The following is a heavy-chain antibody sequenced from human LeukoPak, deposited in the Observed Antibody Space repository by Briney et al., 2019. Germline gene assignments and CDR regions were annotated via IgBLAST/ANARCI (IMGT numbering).Heavy chain of an antibody. J-gene: IGHJ6*02. CDR2: ISSSGSTI. V-gene: IGHV3-11*01. CDR1: GFTFSDYY. CDR3: AGENSSGWLRYYYGMDV. D-gene: IGHD6-19*01. Sequence: GGSLRLSCAASGFTFSDYYMSWIRQAPGKGLEWVSYISSSGSTIYYADSVKGRFTISRDNAKNSLYLQMNSLRAEDTAVYYCAGENSSGWLRYYYGMDVWGQGTTVTVSS.